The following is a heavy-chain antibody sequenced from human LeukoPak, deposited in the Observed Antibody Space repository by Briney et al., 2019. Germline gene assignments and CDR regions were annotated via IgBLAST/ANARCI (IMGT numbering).Heavy chain of an antibody. D-gene: IGHD1-26*01. Sequence: SETLSLTCTVSGGSMSSYYWSWIRQPPGKGLEWIAYMYYGGNTDYNPSLKSRVTISIDTSNNQFSLKLSSVTAADTAVYYCARHETGGSYPLKYWGQGLLVTVSS. J-gene: IGHJ4*02. CDR1: GGSMSSYY. V-gene: IGHV4-59*08. CDR3: ARHETGGSYPLKY. CDR2: MYYGGNT.